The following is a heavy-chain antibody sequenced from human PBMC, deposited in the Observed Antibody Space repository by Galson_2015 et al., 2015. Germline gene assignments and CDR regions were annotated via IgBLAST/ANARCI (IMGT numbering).Heavy chain of an antibody. V-gene: IGHV3-33*01. CDR3: ACAWGYCSGGSCSTEGAFDI. CDR2: IWYDGSNK. CDR1: GFTFSSYG. Sequence: SLRLSCAASGFTFSSYGMHWVRQAPGKGLEWVAVIWYDGSNKYYADSVKGRFTISRDNSKNTLYLQVNSLRAEDTAVYYCACAWGYCSGGSCSTEGAFDIWGQGTMVTVSS. J-gene: IGHJ3*02. D-gene: IGHD2-15*01.